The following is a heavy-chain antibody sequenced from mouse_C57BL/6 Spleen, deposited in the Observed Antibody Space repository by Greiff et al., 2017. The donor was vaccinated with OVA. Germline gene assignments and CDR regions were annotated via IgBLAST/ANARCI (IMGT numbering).Heavy chain of an antibody. D-gene: IGHD2-5*01. CDR3: ARKTLSNYEEYYAMDY. CDR2: IYPGDGDT. J-gene: IGHJ4*01. Sequence: QVQLQQSGPELVKPGASVKISCKASGYAFSSSWMNWVKQRPGKGLEWIGRIYPGDGDTNYTGKFKGKATLTADKSSSTAYMQLSSLTSEDSAVYFCARKTLSNYEEYYAMDYGGQGTSVTVSS. V-gene: IGHV1-82*01. CDR1: GYAFSSSW.